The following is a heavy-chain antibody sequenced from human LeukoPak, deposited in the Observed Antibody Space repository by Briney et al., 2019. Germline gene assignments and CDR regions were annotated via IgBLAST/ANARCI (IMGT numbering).Heavy chain of an antibody. Sequence: GSLRLSCAASGFTFSSYAMSWVRQPPGKGLEWIGEINHSGSTNYNPSLKSRVTISVDTSKNQFSLKLSSVTAADTAVYYCARAQLLWAYFDYWGQGTLVTVSS. V-gene: IGHV4-34*01. CDR2: INHSGST. D-gene: IGHD2-2*01. CDR1: GFTFSSYA. CDR3: ARAQLLWAYFDY. J-gene: IGHJ4*02.